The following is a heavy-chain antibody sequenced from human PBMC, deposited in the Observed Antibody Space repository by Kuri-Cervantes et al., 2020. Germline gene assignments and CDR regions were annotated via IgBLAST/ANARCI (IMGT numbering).Heavy chain of an antibody. V-gene: IGHV7-4-1*02. Sequence: ASVKVSCKASGYTFTSYAMNWVRQAPGQGLEWMGWINTNTGNPTCAQGFTGRFVFSLDTSVSTAYLQISSLKAEDTAVYYCASLSVVPAGVADDAFDIWGQGTMVTVSS. J-gene: IGHJ3*02. CDR3: ASLSVVPAGVADDAFDI. CDR2: INTNTGNP. CDR1: GYTFTSYA. D-gene: IGHD2-2*01.